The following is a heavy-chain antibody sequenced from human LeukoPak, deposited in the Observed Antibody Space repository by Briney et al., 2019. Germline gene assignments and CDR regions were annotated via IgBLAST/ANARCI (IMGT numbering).Heavy chain of an antibody. CDR3: ARRTDY. CDR2: LYGSGST. CDR1: GGSISDDY. J-gene: IGHJ4*02. Sequence: TSETLFLTCTVSGGSISDDYWSWIRQPAGKGLEWIGRLYGSGSTNYNPSLKRRVTMSVDTSKNQFSLKLSSVTAADTAVYYCARRTDYWGQGTLVTVSS. V-gene: IGHV4-4*07.